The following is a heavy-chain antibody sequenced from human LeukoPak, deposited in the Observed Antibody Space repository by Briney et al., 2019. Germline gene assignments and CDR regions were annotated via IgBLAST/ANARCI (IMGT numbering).Heavy chain of an antibody. CDR2: IYYSGST. CDR3: AREARTDLTGTTHYFDY. V-gene: IGHV4-59*12. D-gene: IGHD1-7*01. CDR1: GGSISSYY. J-gene: IGHJ4*02. Sequence: SETLSLTCTVSGGSISSYYWSWIRQPPGKGLEWIGYIYYSGSTNYNPSLKSRVTISVDTSKNQFSLKLSSVTAADTAVYYCAREARTDLTGTTHYFDYWGQGTLVTVSS.